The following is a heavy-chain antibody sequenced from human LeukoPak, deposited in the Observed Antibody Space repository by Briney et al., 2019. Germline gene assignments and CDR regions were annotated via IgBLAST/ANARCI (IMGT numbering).Heavy chain of an antibody. CDR1: GFIFSGYS. D-gene: IGHD6-19*01. J-gene: IGHJ4*02. CDR3: ARLRLGSSGWHYSDY. Sequence: GGSLRLSCAASGFIFSGYSMTWVGQAPGKGLEWGANIKHDGSEISYVDSVKGRFTISRDDAKKSLYLQMNTLRAEDTAVYYCARLRLGSSGWHYSDYWGQGTLVTVSS. CDR2: IKHDGSEI. V-gene: IGHV3-7*05.